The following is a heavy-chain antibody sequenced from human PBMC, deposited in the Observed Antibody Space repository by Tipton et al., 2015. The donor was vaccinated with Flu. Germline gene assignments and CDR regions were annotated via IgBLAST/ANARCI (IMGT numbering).Heavy chain of an antibody. CDR2: IWYDGSNK. Sequence: RSLRLSCAASGFTFSSYGMHWVRQAPGKGLEWVAVIWYDGSNKYYADSVKGRFTISRDNSKNTPYLQMNSLRAEDTAVYYCARERATTQARGGNYYFDYWGQGTLVTVSS. D-gene: IGHD1-26*01. V-gene: IGHV3-33*01. CDR1: GFTFSSYG. J-gene: IGHJ4*02. CDR3: ARERATTQARGGNYYFDY.